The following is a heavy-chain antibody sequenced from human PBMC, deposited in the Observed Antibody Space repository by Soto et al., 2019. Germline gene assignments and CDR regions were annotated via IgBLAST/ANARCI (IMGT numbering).Heavy chain of an antibody. CDR3: VKSRGVNIFDFFD. CDR2: ISGNGDPP. CDR1: GFTFSSYA. V-gene: IGHV3-64D*06. D-gene: IGHD2-8*02. J-gene: IGHJ4*02. Sequence: PGGSLRLSCSASGFTFSSYAMRWVRQAPGKGLEYVSGISGNGDPPFYADSVKCRFTISRDNSKNTLYLQMTSLSADDTAVYYCVKSRGVNIFDFFDWGQGVLVTVSS.